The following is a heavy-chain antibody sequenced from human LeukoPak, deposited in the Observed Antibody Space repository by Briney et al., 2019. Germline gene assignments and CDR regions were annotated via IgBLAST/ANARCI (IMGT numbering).Heavy chain of an antibody. CDR3: AKGIWEKLDP. V-gene: IGHV3-23*01. CDR2: ISGSGGST. CDR1: GFTFSSYS. D-gene: IGHD1-26*01. Sequence: GGSLRLSCAASGFTFSSYSMNWVRQAPGKGLEWVSAISGSGGSTYYADSVKGRFTISRDNSKNTLYLQMNSLRAGDTAVYYCAKGIWEKLDPWGQGTLVTVSS. J-gene: IGHJ5*02.